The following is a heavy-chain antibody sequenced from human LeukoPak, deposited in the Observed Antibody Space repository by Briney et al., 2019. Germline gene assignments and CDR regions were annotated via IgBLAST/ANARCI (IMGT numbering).Heavy chain of an antibody. CDR3: ARRFNYYDSSGYYEGFYFDY. Sequence: ASVKVSCKASGYTFTSYGISWVRQAPGQGLEWMGWISAYAQKFQGRVTMTTVTSTSTAYMELRSLRSDDTAVYYCARRFNYYDSSGYYEGFYFDYWGQGTLVTVSS. V-gene: IGHV1-18*01. D-gene: IGHD3-22*01. J-gene: IGHJ4*02. CDR1: GYTFTSYG. CDR2: ISAY.